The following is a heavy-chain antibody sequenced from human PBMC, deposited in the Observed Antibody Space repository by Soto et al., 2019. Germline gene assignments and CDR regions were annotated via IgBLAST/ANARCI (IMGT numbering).Heavy chain of an antibody. D-gene: IGHD1-20*01. V-gene: IGHV1-18*01. CDR2: ITAYNGNT. Sequence: VASVKVSCKASGYTFTSYGISWVRQAPGQGLEWMGWITAYNGNTNYAQNLQGRVTMTTDTSTSTAYMELRSLRSDDTAVYYCAIDPSVIGLTGTTENDNWGQGTMFTVSS. CDR1: GYTFTSYG. J-gene: IGHJ4*02. CDR3: AIDPSVIGLTGTTENDN.